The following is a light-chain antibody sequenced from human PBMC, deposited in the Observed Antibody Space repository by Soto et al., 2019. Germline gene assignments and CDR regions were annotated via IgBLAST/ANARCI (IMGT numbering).Light chain of an antibody. CDR1: SSDVGGYNY. J-gene: IGLJ1*01. Sequence: QSVLTQPASVSGSPGQSITISCTGTSSDVGGYNYVSWYQQHPGKAPKLMIYEVSNRPSGVSNRFSGSKSGNTASLTISGRQVDDEADYYCSSYTSSSTYVFGTGTKVTVL. V-gene: IGLV2-14*01. CDR3: SSYTSSSTYV. CDR2: EVS.